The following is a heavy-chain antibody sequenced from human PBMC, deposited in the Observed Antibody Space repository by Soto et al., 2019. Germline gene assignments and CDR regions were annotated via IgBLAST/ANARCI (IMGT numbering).Heavy chain of an antibody. CDR1: GFTFSSYS. Sequence: GGSLRLSCAASGFTFSSYSMNWVRQAPGKGLEWVSYISSSSSTIYYADSVKGRFTISRDNAKNSLYLQMNSLGDEDTSVYYWARGGSSSFDYWGQGTLVTVSS. CDR2: ISSSSSTI. J-gene: IGHJ4*02. D-gene: IGHD6-6*01. CDR3: ARGGSSSFDY. V-gene: IGHV3-48*02.